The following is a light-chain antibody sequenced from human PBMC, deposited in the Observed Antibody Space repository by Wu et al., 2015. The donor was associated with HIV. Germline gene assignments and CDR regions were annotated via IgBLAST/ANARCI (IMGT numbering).Light chain of an antibody. CDR1: QSMSSW. Sequence: DIQMTQSPSTLSASVGDRVTITCRASQSMSSWLAWYQQKPGKAPKLLIYKASNLESGVPSRFSGSGSGTEFTLTISSLQPDDFATYYCQQYNSPPTFGQGTKVEIK. V-gene: IGKV1-5*03. CDR2: KAS. CDR3: QQYNSPPT. J-gene: IGKJ1*01.